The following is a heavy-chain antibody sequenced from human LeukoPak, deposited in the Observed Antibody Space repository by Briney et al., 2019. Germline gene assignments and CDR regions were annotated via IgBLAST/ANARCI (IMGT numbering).Heavy chain of an antibody. J-gene: IGHJ6*02. V-gene: IGHV4-59*01. CDR2: IYDSAST. Sequence: SETLSLTCAVYGGSFSGYYWSWIRQPPGKGLEWIGYIYDSASTNYNPSLKSRVTISVDTSKNQFSLKLSSVTAADTAVYYCARSQGGYCSSTSCYYYYNMDVWGQGTTVTVSS. D-gene: IGHD2-2*01. CDR3: ARSQGGYCSSTSCYYYYNMDV. CDR1: GGSFSGYY.